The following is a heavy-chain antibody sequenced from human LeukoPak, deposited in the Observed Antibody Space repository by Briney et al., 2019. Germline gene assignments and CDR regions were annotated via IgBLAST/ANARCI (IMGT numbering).Heavy chain of an antibody. D-gene: IGHD6-6*01. CDR1: GFTFDDYA. Sequence: GGSLRLSCAASGFTFDDYAMHWVRQAPGKGLEWVSGISWNSGSIGYADSVKGRFTISRDNAKNSLYLQMNSLRAEDTALYYCAKDLTYSSSSGFGYWGQGTLVTVSS. J-gene: IGHJ4*02. CDR3: AKDLTYSSSSGFGY. CDR2: ISWNSGSI. V-gene: IGHV3-9*01.